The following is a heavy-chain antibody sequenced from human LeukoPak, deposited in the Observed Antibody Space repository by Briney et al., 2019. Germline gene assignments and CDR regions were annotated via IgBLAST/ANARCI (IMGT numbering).Heavy chain of an antibody. CDR3: AKGNIWFGEKYGMDV. V-gene: IGHV3-23*01. CDR1: GFTFSSYA. J-gene: IGHJ6*02. Sequence: GSLRLSCAASGFTFSSYAMSWVRQAPGKGLEWVSGISDSGGSTYYADSVKGRFTISRDNSKNTLYLQMNSLRAEDTAVYYCAKGNIWFGEKYGMDVWGQGTTVTVSS. D-gene: IGHD3-10*01. CDR2: ISDSGGST.